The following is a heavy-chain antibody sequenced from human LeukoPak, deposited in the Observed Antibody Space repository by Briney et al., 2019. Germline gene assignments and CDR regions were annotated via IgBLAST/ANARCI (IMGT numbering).Heavy chain of an antibody. Sequence: SSETLSLTCAVSGYSISSGHYWGWIRPPPGKGLEWIGSIYHSGSTYYNPSLKSRVTISVDTSKNQFSLKLSSVTAADTAVYYCAREKDIVVVPHWNYWGQGTLVTVPS. D-gene: IGHD2-2*01. J-gene: IGHJ4*02. CDR1: GYSISSGHY. CDR3: AREKDIVVVPHWNY. CDR2: IYHSGST. V-gene: IGHV4-38-2*02.